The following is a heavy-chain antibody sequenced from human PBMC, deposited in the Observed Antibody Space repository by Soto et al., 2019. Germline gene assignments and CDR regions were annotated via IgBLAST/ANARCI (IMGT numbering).Heavy chain of an antibody. CDR1: GGSISSSSYY. V-gene: IGHV4-39*01. Sequence: QLQLQESGPGLVKPSETLSLTCTVSGGSISSSSYYWGWIRKPPGKGLEWIGRIYYSGSTYYNPSLKSRVTISVDTSKNQFSLKLSSVTAADTAVYYCARHTPAISISDHWGQGTLVTVSS. D-gene: IGHD2-15*01. CDR3: ARHTPAISISDH. J-gene: IGHJ4*02. CDR2: IYYSGST.